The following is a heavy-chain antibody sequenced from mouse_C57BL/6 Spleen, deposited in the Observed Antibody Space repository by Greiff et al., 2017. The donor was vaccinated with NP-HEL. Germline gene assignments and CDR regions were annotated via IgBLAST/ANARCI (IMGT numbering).Heavy chain of an antibody. V-gene: IGHV5-17*01. D-gene: IGHD1-1*01. CDR1: GFTFSDYG. Sequence: EVKVEESGGGLVKPGGSLKLSCAASGFTFSDYGMHWVRQAPEKGLEWVAYISSGSSTIYYADTVKGRFTISRDNAKNTLFLQMTSLRSEDTAMYYCARRGSSWGYYAMDYWGQGTSVTVSS. J-gene: IGHJ4*01. CDR2: ISSGSSTI. CDR3: ARRGSSWGYYAMDY.